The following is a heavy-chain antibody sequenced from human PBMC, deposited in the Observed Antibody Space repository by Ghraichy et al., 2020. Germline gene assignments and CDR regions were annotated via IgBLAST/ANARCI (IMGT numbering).Heavy chain of an antibody. V-gene: IGHV3-66*02. Sequence: GGSLRLSCAASGFTVSSNYMSWVRQAPGKGLEWVSLIYSGGSTFYADSVKGRVTVSRDNSKNTLYLQMNSLRAEDTAVYYCARGRPGGYFDYWGQGTLVTVSS. D-gene: IGHD6-6*01. CDR3: ARGRPGGYFDY. CDR2: IYSGGST. CDR1: GFTVSSNY. J-gene: IGHJ4*02.